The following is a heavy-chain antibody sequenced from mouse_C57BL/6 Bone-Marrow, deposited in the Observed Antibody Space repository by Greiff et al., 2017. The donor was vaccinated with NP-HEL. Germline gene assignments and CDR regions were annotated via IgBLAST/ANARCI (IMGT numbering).Heavy chain of an antibody. V-gene: IGHV1-7*01. CDR3: ARGDYYGSSPFDY. D-gene: IGHD1-1*01. Sequence: VQLQQSGAELAKPGASVKLSCKASGYTFTSYWMHWVKQRPGQGLEWIGYINPSSGYTKYNQKFKDKATLTAYKSSSTAYMQLSSLTYEDSAVYYCARGDYYGSSPFDYWGQGTTLTVSS. J-gene: IGHJ2*01. CDR1: GYTFTSYW. CDR2: INPSSGYT.